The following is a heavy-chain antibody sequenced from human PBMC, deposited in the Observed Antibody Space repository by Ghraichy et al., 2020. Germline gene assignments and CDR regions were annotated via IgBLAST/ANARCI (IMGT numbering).Heavy chain of an antibody. CDR1: GYTFGSYE. Sequence: ASLKVSCKASGYTFGSYEIHWVRQATGQGLEWMGWMNPNSGKTGFAEKFQGRVTMTRDTFIFTAYMDLNSLRSEDTAVYYCARGVYSGSYDFWGQGTLVTVSS. CDR2: MNPNSGKT. D-gene: IGHD1-26*01. CDR3: ARGVYSGSYDF. J-gene: IGHJ4*02. V-gene: IGHV1-8*01.